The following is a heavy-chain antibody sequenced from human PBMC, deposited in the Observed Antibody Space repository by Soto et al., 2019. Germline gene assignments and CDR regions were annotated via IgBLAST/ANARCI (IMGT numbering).Heavy chain of an antibody. CDR1: GGSFSGYY. V-gene: IGHV4-34*01. Sequence: QVQLQQWGAGLLKPSETLSLTCAVYGGSFSGYYWSWIRQPPGKGLEWIGEINHSGSTNYNPSLKSRVNISVETSKNKFSLKLSSVTAAYTAVYYCARGSRIAAAGGWFDPWGQGTLVTVSS. J-gene: IGHJ5*02. CDR3: ARGSRIAAAGGWFDP. CDR2: INHSGST. D-gene: IGHD6-13*01.